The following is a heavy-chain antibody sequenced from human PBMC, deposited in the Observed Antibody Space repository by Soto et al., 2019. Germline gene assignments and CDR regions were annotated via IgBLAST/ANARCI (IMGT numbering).Heavy chain of an antibody. V-gene: IGHV3-30*18. CDR2: ISHDGSNK. CDR3: VKDLWPTVGTRGSYYGLDV. Sequence: PGGSLRLSCAASGFTFSSYGMHWVRQDPGKGLEWVAVISHDGSNKYYADSVKGRYTISRYNSKNSLYLQMNSLRVEDTAVYFCVKDLWPTVGTRGSYYGLDVWGQGTTVTV. CDR1: GFTFSSYG. J-gene: IGHJ6*02. D-gene: IGHD4-17*01.